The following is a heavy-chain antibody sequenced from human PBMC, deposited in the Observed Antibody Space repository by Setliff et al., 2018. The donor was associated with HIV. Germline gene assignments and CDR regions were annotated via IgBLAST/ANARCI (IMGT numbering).Heavy chain of an antibody. D-gene: IGHD3-10*01. Sequence: SETLSLTCTVSGGSITSGSYYWSWIRQPAGKGLEWIGRFYTSGSTNYNPSLKSRVTISVDTSKNQFSLKLSSVTAADTAVYYCARESGLQVRGAMYYYMDVWSTGTTVTVSS. J-gene: IGHJ6*03. CDR1: GGSITSGSYY. CDR2: FYTSGST. V-gene: IGHV4-61*02. CDR3: ARESGLQVRGAMYYYMDV.